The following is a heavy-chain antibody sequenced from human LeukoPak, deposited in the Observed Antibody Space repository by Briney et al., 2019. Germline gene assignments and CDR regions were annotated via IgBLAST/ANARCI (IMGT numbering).Heavy chain of an antibody. CDR3: AKDTLPGIAVAGGYYYGMDV. Sequence: GGSLRLSCAASGFSVSSNYMSWVRQAPGKGLEWVSVIYRGGSTYYADSVKGRFTISRDNSKNTLYLQMNSLRAEDTAVYYCAKDTLPGIAVAGGYYYGMDVWGQGTTVTVSS. CDR1: GFSVSSNY. V-gene: IGHV3-53*01. J-gene: IGHJ6*02. CDR2: IYRGGST. D-gene: IGHD6-19*01.